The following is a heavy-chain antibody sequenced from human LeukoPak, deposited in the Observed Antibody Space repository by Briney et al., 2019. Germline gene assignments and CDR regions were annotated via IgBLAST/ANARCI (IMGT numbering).Heavy chain of an antibody. CDR3: ATQIAAARLDY. CDR2: IDPSHSYT. D-gene: IGHD6-25*01. Sequence: GESLKISCKGSGYSFTSYWISWGRQMPGKGLEWMGRIDPSHSYTNYSPSFQGHVTISADKSISTAYLQWSSLKASDTAMYYCATQIAAARLDYWGQGTLVTVSS. V-gene: IGHV5-10-1*01. CDR1: GYSFTSYW. J-gene: IGHJ4*02.